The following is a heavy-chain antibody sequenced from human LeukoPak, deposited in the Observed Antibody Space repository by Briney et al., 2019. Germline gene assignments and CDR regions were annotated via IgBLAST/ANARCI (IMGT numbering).Heavy chain of an antibody. V-gene: IGHV4-59*01. J-gene: IGHJ5*02. CDR1: GGSISSYY. D-gene: IGHD1-26*01. Sequence: SETLSLTCTLSGGSISSYYWSWIRQPPGKGLEWIGYIYYSGSTNYNPSLKSRVTISVDTSKNQFSLKLSSVTAADTAVYYCARERSYSVYADHWFDPWGQGTLVTVSS. CDR2: IYYSGST. CDR3: ARERSYSVYADHWFDP.